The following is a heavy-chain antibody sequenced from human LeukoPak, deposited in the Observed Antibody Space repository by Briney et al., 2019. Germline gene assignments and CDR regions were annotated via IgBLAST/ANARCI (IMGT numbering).Heavy chain of an antibody. J-gene: IGHJ4*02. CDR2: ISPYNGKT. CDR1: GYTFTNYG. D-gene: IGHD3-22*01. V-gene: IGHV1-18*01. CDR3: ARDPTYYYDSSGYYKD. Sequence: ASMKVSCKTSGYTFTNYGINWVRQAPGQGLEWMGWISPYNGKTEFAQKFQGRVTITTDTSTTTVYMELRSLRSDDTAVYYCARDPTYYYDSSGYYKDWGQGTLVTVSS.